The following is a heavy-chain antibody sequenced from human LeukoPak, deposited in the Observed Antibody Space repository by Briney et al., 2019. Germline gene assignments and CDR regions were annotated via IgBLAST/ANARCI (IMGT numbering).Heavy chain of an antibody. J-gene: IGHJ6*03. CDR3: ARGGGGSPNYYYYYMDV. V-gene: IGHV1-46*01. Sequence: ASVKVSCKASGYTFTSYYMHWVRQAPGQGLEWMGIINPSGGSTSYAQKFQGRVTMTRNTSISTAYMELSSLRSEDTAVYYCARGGGGSPNYYYYYMDVWGKGTTVTISS. D-gene: IGHD2-15*01. CDR1: GYTFTSYY. CDR2: INPSGGST.